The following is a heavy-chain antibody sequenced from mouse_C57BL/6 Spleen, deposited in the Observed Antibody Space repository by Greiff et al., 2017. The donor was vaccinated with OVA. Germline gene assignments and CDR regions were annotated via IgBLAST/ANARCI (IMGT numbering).Heavy chain of an antibody. J-gene: IGHJ2*01. CDR1: GYTFTSYW. D-gene: IGHD1-1*01. CDR2: IDPSDSYT. V-gene: IGHV1-59*01. Sequence: QVQLQQPGAELVRPGTSVKLSCKASGYTFTSYWMHWVKQRPGQGLEWIGVIDPSDSYTNYNQKFKGKATLTVDTSSSTAYMQLSSLTSEDSAVYYCAHGSSYYFDYWGQGTTLTVSS. CDR3: AHGSSYYFDY.